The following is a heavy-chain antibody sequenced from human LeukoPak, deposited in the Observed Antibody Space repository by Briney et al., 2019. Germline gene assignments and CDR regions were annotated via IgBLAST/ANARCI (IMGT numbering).Heavy chain of an antibody. CDR1: GYTLTELS. CDR2: FDPEDGET. CDR3: ARAVGGYHFDY. J-gene: IGHJ4*02. Sequence: RSASVKVSRKVCGYTLTELSMHWLRQAPGKGVEWMGVFDPEDGETIYAQKFQGRVTMTEDTSTDTAYMELSSLRSEDTAVYYCARAVGGYHFDYWGQGTLVTGSS. D-gene: IGHD3-16*01. V-gene: IGHV1-24*01.